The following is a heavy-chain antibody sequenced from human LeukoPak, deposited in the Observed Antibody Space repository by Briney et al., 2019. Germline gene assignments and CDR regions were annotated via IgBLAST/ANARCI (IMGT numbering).Heavy chain of an antibody. CDR1: GFVFSDYG. CDR2: IRYDGSDK. V-gene: IGHV3-30*02. CDR3: AKGRDYYFDY. Sequence: PGGSLRLSCAASGFVFSDYGIHWVRQAPGKGLEWVAFIRYDGSDKYYADSVKGRFTISRDNSKNTLSLQMNSLRPEDTAAYYCAKGRDYYFDYWGQGTLVTVSS. J-gene: IGHJ4*02. D-gene: IGHD3/OR15-3a*01.